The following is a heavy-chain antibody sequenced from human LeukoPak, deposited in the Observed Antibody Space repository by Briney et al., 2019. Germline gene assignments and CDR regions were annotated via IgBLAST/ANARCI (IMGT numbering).Heavy chain of an antibody. Sequence: GGSLRLSCAASGFTFDDYGMSWVRQAPGKGLEWVSGINWNGAGTGYADSVKGRFTISRDNSKNTLYLQMNSLRAEDTAVYYCAKGFGMATRYYFDYWGQGTLVTVSS. V-gene: IGHV3-20*04. D-gene: IGHD5-24*01. CDR3: AKGFGMATRYYFDY. J-gene: IGHJ4*02. CDR1: GFTFDDYG. CDR2: INWNGAGT.